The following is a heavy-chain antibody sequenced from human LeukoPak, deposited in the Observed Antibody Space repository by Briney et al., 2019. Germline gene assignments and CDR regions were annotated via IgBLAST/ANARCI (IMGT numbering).Heavy chain of an antibody. Sequence: GASVKVSCKASGGTFSSYAISWVRQAPGPGLEWMGRIIPILGIANYAQRFQGRVTITADKSTSTAYMELSSLRSEDTAVYYCARDGSEYQLDNWFDPWGQGTLVTVSS. J-gene: IGHJ5*02. CDR1: GGTFSSYA. D-gene: IGHD2-2*01. CDR2: IIPILGIA. CDR3: ARDGSEYQLDNWFDP. V-gene: IGHV1-69*04.